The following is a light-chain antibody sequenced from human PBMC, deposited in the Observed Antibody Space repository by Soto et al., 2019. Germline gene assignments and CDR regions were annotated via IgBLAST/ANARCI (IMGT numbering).Light chain of an antibody. CDR2: GDY. CDR1: SSNIGSNT. J-gene: IGLJ3*02. V-gene: IGLV1-44*01. Sequence: QAVVTQPPSASGTPGQRVTISCSGSSSNIGSNTVHWYQQLPGTAPKVLIYGDYQRPSGVPDRFSGSKSGTSASLAISGLQSEDEADYYCATWDDSLNGRVFGGGTKLTVL. CDR3: ATWDDSLNGRV.